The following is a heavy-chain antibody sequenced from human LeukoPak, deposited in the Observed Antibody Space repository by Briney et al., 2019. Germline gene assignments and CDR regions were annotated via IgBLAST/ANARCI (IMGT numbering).Heavy chain of an antibody. Sequence: GGSLRLSCAASGFTFSSYAMNWVRQAPGKGLEWVSGIGYTGDSTFYADSVKGRFTVSRDSSKNTLFLHMNSLRAEDTALYYCAKSPTVDAAFDIWGQGTMVTVPS. CDR1: GFTFSSYA. CDR2: IGYTGDST. J-gene: IGHJ3*02. V-gene: IGHV3-23*01. D-gene: IGHD4-23*01. CDR3: AKSPTVDAAFDI.